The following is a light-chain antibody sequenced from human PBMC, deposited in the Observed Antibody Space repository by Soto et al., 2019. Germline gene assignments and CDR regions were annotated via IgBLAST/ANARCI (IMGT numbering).Light chain of an antibody. V-gene: IGKV1-39*01. Sequence: DLQMTQSPSSLSASVGDTVTITCRASQSISLFLNWYQQKPGKAPKLLIYAASTLQSGVPSRFSGNGSVTDFTLTISSLQPEDFATYYCHQTDSIPETFGQGTKVEIK. J-gene: IGKJ1*01. CDR1: QSISLF. CDR3: HQTDSIPET. CDR2: AAS.